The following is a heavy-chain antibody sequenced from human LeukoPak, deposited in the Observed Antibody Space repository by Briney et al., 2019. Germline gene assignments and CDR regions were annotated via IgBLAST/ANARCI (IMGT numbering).Heavy chain of an antibody. D-gene: IGHD3-16*02. J-gene: IGHJ4*02. CDR2: IYYSGST. CDR3: ARGGDYVWGSYRAYFDY. Sequence: SETLSLTCTVSGASVSSSGYYWSWIRQPPGKGLEWIGYIYYSGSTNYNPSLKSRVTISVDTSKNQFSLKLSSVTAADTAVYYCARGGDYVWGSYRAYFDYWGQGTLVTVSS. V-gene: IGHV4-61*08. CDR1: GASVSSSGYY.